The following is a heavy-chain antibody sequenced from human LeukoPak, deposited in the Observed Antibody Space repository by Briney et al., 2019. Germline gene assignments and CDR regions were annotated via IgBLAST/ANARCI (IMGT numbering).Heavy chain of an antibody. J-gene: IGHJ5*02. Sequence: GGSLRLSCAASGFTFSSYWVNWVRQAPGKGLEWVANIKQDGSEKYYVDSVKGRFTISRDNAKNSLYLQMNSLRAEDTAVYYCARDRGSYSTFDPWGQGTLVTVSS. D-gene: IGHD2-15*01. CDR3: ARDRGSYSTFDP. V-gene: IGHV3-7*01. CDR1: GFTFSSYW. CDR2: IKQDGSEK.